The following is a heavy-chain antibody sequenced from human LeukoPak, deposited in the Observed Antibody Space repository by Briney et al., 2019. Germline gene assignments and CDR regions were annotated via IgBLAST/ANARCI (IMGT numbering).Heavy chain of an antibody. Sequence: PGGSLRLSCAASGFAFSVYAMTWLRQPPGKGLEWVSTINANSGTTSYAASVRGRFTISRDNSKNTLYLQLSTLRADDTATYYCAKPISGGLAVTADWFHPWGQGTLVVVSS. J-gene: IGHJ5*01. CDR1: GFAFSVYA. CDR2: INANSGTT. D-gene: IGHD6-19*01. V-gene: IGHV3-23*01. CDR3: AKPISGGLAVTADWFHP.